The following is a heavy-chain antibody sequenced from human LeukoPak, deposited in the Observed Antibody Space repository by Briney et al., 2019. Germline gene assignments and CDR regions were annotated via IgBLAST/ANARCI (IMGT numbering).Heavy chain of an antibody. CDR3: ANPPTVTTIRFDP. V-gene: IGHV3-23*01. D-gene: IGHD4-17*01. CDR2: NSGSGGST. CDR1: GFTFSSYA. Sequence: GGSLRLSCVASGFTFSSYAMSWVRQAPGKGLEWVSDNSGSGGSTYYADSVKGRFTISRDNSKNTLYLQMNSLRAEDTAVYYCANPPTVTTIRFDPWGQGTLVTVSS. J-gene: IGHJ5*02.